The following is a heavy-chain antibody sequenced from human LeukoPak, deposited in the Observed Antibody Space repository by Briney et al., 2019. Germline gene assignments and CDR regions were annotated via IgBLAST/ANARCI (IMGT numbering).Heavy chain of an antibody. V-gene: IGHV1-69*06. J-gene: IGHJ4*02. Sequence: SVKVSCKASGGTFSSYAISWVRQAPGQGLEWMGGIIPNFGTANYAQKFQGRVTITADKSTSTAYMELSSLRSEDTAVYYCARAHYDILTGYYPFDYWGQGTLVTVSS. D-gene: IGHD3-9*01. CDR1: GGTFSSYA. CDR3: ARAHYDILTGYYPFDY. CDR2: IIPNFGTA.